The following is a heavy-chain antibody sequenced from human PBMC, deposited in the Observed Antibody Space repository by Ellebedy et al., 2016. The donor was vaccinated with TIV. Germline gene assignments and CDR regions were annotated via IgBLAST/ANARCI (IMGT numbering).Heavy chain of an antibody. CDR2: TSGGGATT. Sequence: PGGSLRLSCAASGFTFSNYAMSWVRQAPGKGLEWVSGTSGGGATTYYADSVKGRFTISRDNSKNTLYLQMNSLETEDTAVYFCTTYLYCGSSGCHYARVDNWGQGTLVTVSS. CDR3: TTYLYCGSSGCHYARVDN. V-gene: IGHV3-23*01. D-gene: IGHD2-2*01. CDR1: GFTFSNYA. J-gene: IGHJ4*02.